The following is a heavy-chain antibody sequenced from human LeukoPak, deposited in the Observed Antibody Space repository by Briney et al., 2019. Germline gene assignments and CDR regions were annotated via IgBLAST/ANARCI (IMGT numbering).Heavy chain of an antibody. J-gene: IGHJ6*04. V-gene: IGHV3-23*01. D-gene: IGHD3-10*02. CDR3: AELGITMIGGV. CDR2: IFPSGGEI. CDR1: GFTFSTFA. Sequence: GGSLRLSCEASGFTFSTFAMIWVRQPPGKGLEWVSSIFPSGGEIHYADSVRGRSTISRDNSKSTLSLQMNSLRAEDTAVYYCAELGITMIGGVWGKGTTVTISS.